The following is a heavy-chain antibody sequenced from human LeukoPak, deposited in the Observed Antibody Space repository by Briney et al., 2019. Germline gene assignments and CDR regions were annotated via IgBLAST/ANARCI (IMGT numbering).Heavy chain of an antibody. V-gene: IGHV4-4*09. Sequence: PSQTLSLTCTVSGGSIRSYYWSWIRQPPGKGLEWIGDIYTSGITNYNPSLKSRVTISVDTSKNQFSLKLNSVTAADTAVYYCARFYGSSASYDPWGQGTLVTVSS. J-gene: IGHJ5*02. CDR3: ARFYGSSASYDP. CDR2: IYTSGIT. CDR1: GGSIRSYY. D-gene: IGHD6-6*01.